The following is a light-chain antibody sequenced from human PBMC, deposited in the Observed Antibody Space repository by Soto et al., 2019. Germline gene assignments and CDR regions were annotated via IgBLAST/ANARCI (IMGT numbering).Light chain of an antibody. J-gene: IGKJ5*01. CDR3: EQFNSYAIT. V-gene: IGKV1-9*01. CDR1: QGISSY. Sequence: HLTQSPSSLSASLGDIVTITWRASQGISSYLAWYQQKPGKAPKLLIYAASILQSGVPSRFSGSGSGTDFTLTISSLQPEDFATYYCEQFNSYAITFGQGTRLEIK. CDR2: AAS.